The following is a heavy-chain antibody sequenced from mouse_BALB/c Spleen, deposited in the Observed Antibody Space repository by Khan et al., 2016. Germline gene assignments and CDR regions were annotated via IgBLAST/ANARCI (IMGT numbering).Heavy chain of an antibody. J-gene: IGHJ3*01. D-gene: IGHD1-1*01. CDR1: GFTFSDSY. CDR2: ISNGGAST. V-gene: IGHV5-12*02. Sequence: EVELVESGGGLVQPGGSLKLSCATSGFTFSDSYMYWVRQTPEKRLEWVAYISNGGASTYYPATVKGRFTISRDNATNTPYLQMSRLTSEDTAMYYCARHGNCGRSGFPYWGQGTLVTVSA. CDR3: ARHGNCGRSGFPY.